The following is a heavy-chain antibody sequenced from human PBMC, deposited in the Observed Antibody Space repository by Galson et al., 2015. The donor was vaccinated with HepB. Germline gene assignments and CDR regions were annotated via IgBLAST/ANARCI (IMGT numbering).Heavy chain of an antibody. CDR2: IGGSGGST. CDR3: ADWNHIDY. CDR1: GFTFSNHA. Sequence: SLRLSCAASGFTFSNHAMSWVRQAPGKGLEWVSFIGGSGGSTQYADSVKGRFTISRDNYKSTLYLQMNSLRAGDTAIYYCADWNHIDYWGQGTLVTVSS. V-gene: IGHV3-23*01. D-gene: IGHD1-1*01. J-gene: IGHJ4*02.